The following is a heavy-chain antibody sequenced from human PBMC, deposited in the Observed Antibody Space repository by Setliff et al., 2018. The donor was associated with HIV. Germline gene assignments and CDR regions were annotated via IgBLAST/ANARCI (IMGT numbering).Heavy chain of an antibody. CDR2: IYYSGST. CDR3: ARAHIGIAARWSGWFDP. D-gene: IGHD6-6*01. CDR1: GGSISSYY. Sequence: SETLSLTCTVSGGSISSYYWSWIRQPPGKGLEWIGYIYYSGSTNYNPSHKSRVTISVDTSKNQFSLKLSSVTAADTAAYYCARAHIGIAARWSGWFDPWGQGTLVTVSS. J-gene: IGHJ5*02. V-gene: IGHV4-59*01.